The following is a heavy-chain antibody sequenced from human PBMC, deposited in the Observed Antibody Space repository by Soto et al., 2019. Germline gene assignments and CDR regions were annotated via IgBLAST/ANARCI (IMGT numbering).Heavy chain of an antibody. J-gene: IGHJ4*02. CDR1: GGSISSYY. V-gene: IGHV4-59*12. Sequence: PSETLSLTCTVSGGSISSYYWSWIRQPPGKGLEWIGYIYYSGSTNYNPSLKSRVTISVDTSKNQFSLKLSSVTAEDTAVYYCAKPPDYNWNDYWGQGTLVTVSS. D-gene: IGHD1-20*01. CDR3: AKPPDYNWNDY. CDR2: IYYSGST.